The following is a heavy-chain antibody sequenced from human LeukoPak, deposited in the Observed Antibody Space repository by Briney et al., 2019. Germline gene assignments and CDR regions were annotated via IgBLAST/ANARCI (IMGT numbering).Heavy chain of an antibody. CDR1: GFMFSTYE. D-gene: IGHD3-3*01. J-gene: IGHJ4*02. V-gene: IGHV3-48*03. CDR2: LSSSGSAF. Sequence: GGSLRLSCAASGFMFSTYEMNWVRQAPGKGLEWIAYLSSSGSAFSYADSVKGRFTIARDNAKNSVYLEMNSLRADDTAVYYCARSARLMKGVVEVTALDDWGQGTLVTVSS. CDR3: ARSARLMKGVVEVTALDD.